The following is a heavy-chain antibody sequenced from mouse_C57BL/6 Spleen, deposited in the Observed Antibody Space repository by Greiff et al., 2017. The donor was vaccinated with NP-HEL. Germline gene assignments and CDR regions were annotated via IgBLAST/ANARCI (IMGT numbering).Heavy chain of an antibody. CDR3: ALSSGYPPPWFAY. D-gene: IGHD3-2*02. Sequence: EVQLQQSVAELVRPGASVKLSCTASGFNIKNTYMHWVKQRPEQGLEWIGRIDPANGNTKYAPKFQGKATITADTSSNTAYLQLSSLTSEDTAIYYCALSSGYPPPWFAYWGQGTLVTVSA. V-gene: IGHV14-3*01. CDR1: GFNIKNTY. CDR2: IDPANGNT. J-gene: IGHJ3*01.